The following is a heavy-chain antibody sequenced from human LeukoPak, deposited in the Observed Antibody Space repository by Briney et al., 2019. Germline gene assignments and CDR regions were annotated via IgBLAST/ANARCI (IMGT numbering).Heavy chain of an antibody. J-gene: IGHJ4*02. CDR3: ARYSYGLFDY. CDR2: IYHSGST. CDR1: GYSISSGYY. D-gene: IGHD5-18*01. V-gene: IGHV4-38-2*01. Sequence: PSETLSPTCAVSGYSISSGYYWGWIRQPPGKGLEWIGSIYHSGSTYYNPSLKSRVTVSVDTSKNQFSLKLSSVTAADTAMYYCARYSYGLFDYWGQGTLVTVSS.